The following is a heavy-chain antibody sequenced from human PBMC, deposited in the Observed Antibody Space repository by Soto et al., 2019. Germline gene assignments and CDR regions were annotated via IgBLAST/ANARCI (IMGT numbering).Heavy chain of an antibody. V-gene: IGHV4-61*01. CDR1: GGSVSSGSYY. J-gene: IGHJ6*03. Sequence: SETLSLTCTVSGGSVSSGSYYWSWIRQPPGKGLEWIGYIYYSGSTNYNPSLKSRVTISVDTSKNQFSLKLSSVTAADTAVYYCATQDRDGYNYNYYYYMDVWGKGTTVTVSS. CDR3: ATQDRDGYNYNYYYYMDV. CDR2: IYYSGST. D-gene: IGHD5-12*01.